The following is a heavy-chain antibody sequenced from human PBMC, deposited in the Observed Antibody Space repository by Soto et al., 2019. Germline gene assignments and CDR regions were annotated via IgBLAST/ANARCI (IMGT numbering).Heavy chain of an antibody. CDR1: GGSILNGGHY. CDR3: ARDNYGGMLDF. V-gene: IGHV4-31*03. D-gene: IGHD4-17*01. Sequence: SETLSLTCTVSGGSILNGGHYWTWIRQHPGKGLEWIGRIFFSGNTHYNPALKSRLTFSLDTAKNQFSLKLTSVTAADTAIYYCARDNYGGMLDFRGPGTLVTVSS. J-gene: IGHJ4*02. CDR2: IFFSGNT.